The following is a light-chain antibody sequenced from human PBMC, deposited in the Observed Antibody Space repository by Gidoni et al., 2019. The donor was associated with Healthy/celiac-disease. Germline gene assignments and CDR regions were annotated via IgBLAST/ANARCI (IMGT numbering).Light chain of an antibody. V-gene: IGKV3-11*01. Sequence: EIVLTQSPATLSLSPGERATLSCRASQSVSSYLAWYQQKPGQAPRLLIYDASNRATGLPSRFSGSGSGTDVTLTISSLEPEDFAVYYCQQRSNWPPLYTFGQGTKLEIK. CDR3: QQRSNWPPLYT. J-gene: IGKJ2*01. CDR1: QSVSSY. CDR2: DAS.